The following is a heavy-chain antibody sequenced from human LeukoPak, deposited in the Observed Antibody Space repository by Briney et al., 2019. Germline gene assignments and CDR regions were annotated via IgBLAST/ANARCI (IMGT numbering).Heavy chain of an antibody. D-gene: IGHD3-9*01. CDR1: GFTFSSYS. CDR3: ARFRLSNYDILSGYYYYFDY. J-gene: IGHJ4*02. V-gene: IGHV3-21*01. Sequence: GGSLRLSCAASGFTFSSYSMNWVRQAPGKGLEWVSSISGDSRYIYYADSVKGRFNISRENAKSSLYLQLNSLRAEDTAVYYCARFRLSNYDILSGYYYYFDYWGQGTLVTVSS. CDR2: ISGDSRYI.